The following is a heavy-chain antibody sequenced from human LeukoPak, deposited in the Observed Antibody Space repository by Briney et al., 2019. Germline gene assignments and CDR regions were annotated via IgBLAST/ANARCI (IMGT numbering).Heavy chain of an antibody. D-gene: IGHD5-18*01. Sequence: SETLSLTCAAYGGSFSGYYWSWIRQPPGKGLEWIGEINHSGSTNYNPSLKSRVTISVDTSKNQFSLKLSSVTATDTAVYYCARGLQLWLGRPFDYWGQGTLVTVSS. V-gene: IGHV4-34*01. CDR3: ARGLQLWLGRPFDY. CDR1: GGSFSGYY. CDR2: INHSGST. J-gene: IGHJ4*02.